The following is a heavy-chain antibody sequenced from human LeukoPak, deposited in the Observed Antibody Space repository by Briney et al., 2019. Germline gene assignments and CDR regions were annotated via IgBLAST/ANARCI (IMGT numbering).Heavy chain of an antibody. CDR2: ISAYNGNT. CDR3: AREYSSSWYFSLDY. Sequence: ASVKVSCKASGYTFTSYGISWVRQAPGQGLEWMGWISAYNGNTNYAQKLQGRVTMTTDTSTSTAYMELRSLRSDDTAVYYCAREYSSSWYFSLDYWGQGTLVTVSS. D-gene: IGHD6-13*01. CDR1: GYTFTSYG. J-gene: IGHJ4*02. V-gene: IGHV1-18*01.